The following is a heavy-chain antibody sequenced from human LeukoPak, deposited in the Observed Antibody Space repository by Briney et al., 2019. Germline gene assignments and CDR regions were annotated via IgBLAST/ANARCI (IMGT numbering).Heavy chain of an antibody. CDR3: ARGEGVTVTGPPDY. V-gene: IGHV3-11*01. Sequence: PGGSLRLSCAASGFTFSDYYMSWIRQAPGKGLEWVSYISGSGNPIYHADSVKGRFTISRDNAKNSLYLQMNSLRAEDTAVYYCARGEGVTVTGPPDYWGQGTLVTVSS. J-gene: IGHJ4*02. CDR1: GFTFSDYY. CDR2: ISGSGNPI. D-gene: IGHD6-19*01.